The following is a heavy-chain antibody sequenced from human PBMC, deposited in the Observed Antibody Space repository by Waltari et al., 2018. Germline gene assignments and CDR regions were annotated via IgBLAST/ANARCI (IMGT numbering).Heavy chain of an antibody. J-gene: IGHJ4*02. CDR2: IWYDGSNK. Sequence: QVQLVESGGGVVQPGRSLRLSCAASGFTFSSYGMHWVRQAPGKGLEWVAVIWYDGSNKYYADSGKGRFTISRDNSKNTLYLQMNSLRAEDTAVYYCAKDQGVRGGGGSFDYWGQGTLVTVSS. D-gene: IGHD3-10*01. CDR1: GFTFSSYG. CDR3: AKDQGVRGGGGSFDY. V-gene: IGHV3-33*06.